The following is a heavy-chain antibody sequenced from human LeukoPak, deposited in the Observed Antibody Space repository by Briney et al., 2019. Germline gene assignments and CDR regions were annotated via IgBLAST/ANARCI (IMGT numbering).Heavy chain of an antibody. Sequence: PSETLSLTCAVYGGSFSGYYWSWIRQPPGKGLEWIGEVNHSGSTNYNPSLKSRVTISVDTSKNQFSLKLSSVTAADTAVYYCASRKLGNDYWGQGTLVTVSS. J-gene: IGHJ4*02. CDR1: GGSFSGYY. V-gene: IGHV4-34*01. D-gene: IGHD7-27*01. CDR2: VNHSGST. CDR3: ASRKLGNDY.